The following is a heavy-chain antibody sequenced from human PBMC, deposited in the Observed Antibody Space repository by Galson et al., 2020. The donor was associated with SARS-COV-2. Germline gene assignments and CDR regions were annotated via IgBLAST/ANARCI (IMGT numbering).Heavy chain of an antibody. CDR3: AISPPIGVPNWFDP. D-gene: IGHD3-3*01. Sequence: ASVKVSCKVSGYTLTELYMHWVRQAPGKGLEWMGGFDPEDGETIYAQKFQGRVTMTEDTSTDTAYMELSSLRSEDTAVYYCAISPPIGVPNWFDPWGQGTLVTVSS. J-gene: IGHJ5*02. CDR2: FDPEDGET. CDR1: GYTLTELY. V-gene: IGHV1-24*01.